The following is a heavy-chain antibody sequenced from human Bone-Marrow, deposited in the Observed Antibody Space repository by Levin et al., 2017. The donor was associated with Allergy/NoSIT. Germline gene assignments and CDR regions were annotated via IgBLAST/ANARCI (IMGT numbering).Heavy chain of an antibody. CDR2: ISWNSGSI. CDR1: GFTFDDYA. Sequence: PGGSLRLSCAASGFTFDDYAMHWVRQAPGKGLEWVSGISWNSGSIGYADSVKGRFTISRDNAKNSLYLQMNSLRAEDTALYYCAKVLYSRFKGRGFGAFDIWGQGTMVTVSS. CDR3: AKVLYSRFKGRGFGAFDI. V-gene: IGHV3-9*01. D-gene: IGHD2-15*01. J-gene: IGHJ3*02.